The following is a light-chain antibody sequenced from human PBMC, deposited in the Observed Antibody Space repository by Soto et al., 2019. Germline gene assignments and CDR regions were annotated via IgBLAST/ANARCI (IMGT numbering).Light chain of an antibody. J-gene: IGKJ2*01. CDR1: QSVSSSY. CDR2: GAS. Sequence: EIVLTQSPGTLSLSPGEGATLSCRASQSVSSSYLAWYQQKPGQAPRLLIYGASSRATGIPDWFSGSGSGTDFTLTISRLEPEDFAMYYCQQYGSSSYTFGQGTKLEI. CDR3: QQYGSSSYT. V-gene: IGKV3-20*01.